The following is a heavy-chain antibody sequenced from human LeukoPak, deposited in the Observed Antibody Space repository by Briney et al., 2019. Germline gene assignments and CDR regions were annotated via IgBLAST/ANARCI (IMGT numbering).Heavy chain of an antibody. CDR3: AKDMKDYYDSSGYWYFQH. Sequence: GGSLRLSCAASGFTFDVYAMHWVRQAPGKGLEWVSGISWNSGSIGYADSVKGRFTISRDNAKNSLYLQMNSLRAEDTALYYCAKDMKDYYDSSGYWYFQHWGQGTLVTVSS. CDR2: ISWNSGSI. CDR1: GFTFDVYA. D-gene: IGHD3-22*01. J-gene: IGHJ1*01. V-gene: IGHV3-9*01.